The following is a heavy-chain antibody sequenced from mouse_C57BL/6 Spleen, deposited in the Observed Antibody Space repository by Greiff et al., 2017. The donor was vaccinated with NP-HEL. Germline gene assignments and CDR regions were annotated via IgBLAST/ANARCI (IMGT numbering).Heavy chain of an antibody. V-gene: IGHV14-4*01. CDR1: GFNIKDDY. Sequence: EVQLQQSGAELVRPGASVKLSCTASGFNIKDDYMHWVKQRPEQGLEWIGWIDPENGDTEYASKFQGKATITAATSSNTAYLQLSSLTSEDTAVYYWNPSYDSGFAYWGQGTLVTVSA. CDR2: IDPENGDT. J-gene: IGHJ3*01. CDR3: NPSYDSGFAY. D-gene: IGHD2-4*01.